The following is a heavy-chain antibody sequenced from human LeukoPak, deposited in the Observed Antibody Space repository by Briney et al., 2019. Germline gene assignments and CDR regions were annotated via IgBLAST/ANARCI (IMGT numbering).Heavy chain of an antibody. CDR2: INPNSGGT. D-gene: IGHD6-19*01. CDR1: GYTFTGYY. V-gene: IGHV1-2*02. CDR3: ARGRYSSGWYRFSDY. Sequence: ASVKVSCKASGYTFTGYYMHWVRQAPGQGLEWMGWINPNSGGTNYAQKFQGRVTMTRDTSISTAYMELSRLRSDDTAVYYCARGRYSSGWYRFSDYWGQGTLVTVSS. J-gene: IGHJ4*02.